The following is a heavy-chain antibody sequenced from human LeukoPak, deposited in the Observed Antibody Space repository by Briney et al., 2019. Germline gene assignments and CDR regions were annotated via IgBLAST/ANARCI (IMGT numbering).Heavy chain of an antibody. CDR1: GGSISSSSYY. Sequence: SETLSLTCTVSGGSISSSSYYWGWIRQPPGKGLEWIGSIFYSGNTFYNPSLESRVTISVDTAKNQFSLKLSSVTAADTSMYFCARHYHYGSGRYMPFDIWGQGTMVTVSS. CDR3: ARHYHYGSGRYMPFDI. CDR2: IFYSGNT. D-gene: IGHD3-10*01. J-gene: IGHJ3*02. V-gene: IGHV4-39*01.